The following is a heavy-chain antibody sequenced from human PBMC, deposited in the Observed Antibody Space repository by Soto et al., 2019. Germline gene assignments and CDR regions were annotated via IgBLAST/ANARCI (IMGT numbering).Heavy chain of an antibody. J-gene: IGHJ4*02. Sequence: PSETLSLTCTVSGGSISSYYWSWIRQPPGKGLEWIGYIYYSGSTNYNPSLKSRVTISVDTSKNQFSLKLSSVTAADTAVYYCARANYFDYWGQGPLVTVSS. V-gene: IGHV4-59*01. CDR3: ARANYFDY. CDR2: IYYSGST. CDR1: GGSISSYY.